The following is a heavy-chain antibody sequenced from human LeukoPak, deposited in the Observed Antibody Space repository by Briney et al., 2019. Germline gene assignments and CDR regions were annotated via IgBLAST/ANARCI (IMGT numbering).Heavy chain of an antibody. CDR2: THSYNGNT. J-gene: IGHJ4*02. CDR3: ERGWELDS. Sequence: ASVKVFCKASVYTFTNYVISCVRQAPGQGLEWMGWTHSYNGNTNYAQKLQGRVTMTTDTSTSTAYMEQRRLKSDDTAVYYCERGWELDSWGQGTLVTVSS. CDR1: VYTFTNYV. V-gene: IGHV1-18*01. D-gene: IGHD1-26*01.